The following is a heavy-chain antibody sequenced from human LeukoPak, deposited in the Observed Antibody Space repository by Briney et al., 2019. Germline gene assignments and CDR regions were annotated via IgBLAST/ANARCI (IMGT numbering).Heavy chain of an antibody. Sequence: PGGSLRLSCAASGFTFSSYWMHWVRQAAGKGLEWVSLISWDGGSTYYADSVKGRFTISRDNSKNSLYLQMNSLRTEDTALYYCVKDLYDFWSGPSEGLYYYYGLDVWGQGTTVTVSS. J-gene: IGHJ6*02. CDR1: GFTFSSYW. D-gene: IGHD3-3*01. CDR2: ISWDGGST. CDR3: VKDLYDFWSGPSEGLYYYYGLDV. V-gene: IGHV3-43*01.